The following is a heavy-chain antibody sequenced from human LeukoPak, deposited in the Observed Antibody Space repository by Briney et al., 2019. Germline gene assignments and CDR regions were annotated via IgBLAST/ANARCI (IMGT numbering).Heavy chain of an antibody. J-gene: IGHJ4*02. CDR2: ISYDGSNK. D-gene: IGHD5-12*01. V-gene: IGHV3-30*18. Sequence: GGSLRLSCAASGFTFSNAWMSWVRQAPGKGLEWVAVISYDGSNKYYADSVKGRFTISRDNSKNTLYLQMNSLRAEDTAVYYCAKAHSGSFDYWGQGTLVTVSS. CDR3: AKAHSGSFDY. CDR1: GFTFSNAW.